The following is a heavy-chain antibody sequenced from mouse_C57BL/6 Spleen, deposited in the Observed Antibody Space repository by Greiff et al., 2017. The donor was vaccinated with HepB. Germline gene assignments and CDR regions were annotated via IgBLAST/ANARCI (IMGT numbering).Heavy chain of an antibody. CDR1: GYTFTDYY. D-gene: IGHD1-1*01. CDR2: INPNNGGT. J-gene: IGHJ4*01. V-gene: IGHV1-26*01. CDR3: ATTEDAMDY. Sequence: EVQLQQSGPELVKPGASVKISCKASGYTFTDYYMNWVKQSHGKSLEWIGDINPNNGGTSYNQKFKGKATLTVDKSSSTAYMELRSLTSEDSAVYYCATTEDAMDYWGQGTSVTVSS.